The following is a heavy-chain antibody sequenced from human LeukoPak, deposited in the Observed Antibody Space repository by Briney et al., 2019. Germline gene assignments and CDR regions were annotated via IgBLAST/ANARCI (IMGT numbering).Heavy chain of an antibody. CDR2: ISGSGGST. D-gene: IGHD1-26*01. V-gene: IGHV3-23*01. CDR3: AKDGDHASSGSYYFDY. CDR1: GFTFSSYA. Sequence: PGGSLRLSCAASGFTFSSYAMSWVRQAPGKGLEWVSAISGSGGSTYYADSVKGRFTISRDNSKNTLYLQMNSLRAEDTAVYYCAKDGDHASSGSYYFDYWGQGTLVTVSS. J-gene: IGHJ4*02.